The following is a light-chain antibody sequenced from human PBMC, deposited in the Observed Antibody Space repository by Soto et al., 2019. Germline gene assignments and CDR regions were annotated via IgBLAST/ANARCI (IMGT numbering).Light chain of an antibody. V-gene: IGKV1-39*01. Sequence: DIQMTQSPSSLSASVGDRVTITCRASQSISSYLNWYQQKPGKAPKLLIYAASSLQSGVPSRFSGSGSGTDFTLTISSLQPEDFATYYCLQYKSFWTFGQGTKVELK. CDR2: AAS. CDR3: LQYKSFWT. CDR1: QSISSY. J-gene: IGKJ1*01.